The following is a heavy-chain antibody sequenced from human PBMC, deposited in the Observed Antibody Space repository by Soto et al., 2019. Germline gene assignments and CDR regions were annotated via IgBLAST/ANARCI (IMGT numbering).Heavy chain of an antibody. V-gene: IGHV1-69*05. CDR3: ARARGGGYCSSTSCYEVAY. J-gene: IGHJ4*02. CDR2: IIPIFGTA. D-gene: IGHD2-2*01. Sequence: SVKGSCKASGGTFSSYAISWVRQAPGQGLDWMGGIIPIFGTANYAQKFQGRVTMTTDTSTSTAYMELRSLRSDDTAVYYCARARGGGYCSSTSCYEVAYWGQGTLVTVSS. CDR1: GGTFSSYA.